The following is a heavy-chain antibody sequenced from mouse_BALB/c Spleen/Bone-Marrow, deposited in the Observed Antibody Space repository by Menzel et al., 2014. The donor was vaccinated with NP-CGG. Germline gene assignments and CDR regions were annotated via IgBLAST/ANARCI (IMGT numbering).Heavy chain of an antibody. D-gene: IGHD1-1*01. V-gene: IGHV1S81*02. CDR3: ARYLHYYGSSYGYFDV. Sequence: VQLQQSGAELVKPGASVKLSCKASGYTFTSYWMHWVKQRPGQGLEWIGEINPSNGRTNYNEKFKSKATLTVDKSSSTAYMQLSSLTSEDSAVYYCARYLHYYGSSYGYFDVWGEGTTVTVSS. J-gene: IGHJ1*01. CDR2: INPSNGRT. CDR1: GYTFTSYW.